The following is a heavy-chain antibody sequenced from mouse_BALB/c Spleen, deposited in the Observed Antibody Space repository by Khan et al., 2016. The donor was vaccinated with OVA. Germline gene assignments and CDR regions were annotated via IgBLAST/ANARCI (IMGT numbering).Heavy chain of an antibody. J-gene: IGHJ2*01. CDR2: IFPGGGYT. Sequence: VKLQESGAELVRPGTSVKMSCKAAGYTFTNYWIGWVKQRPGHGLEWIGDIFPGGGYTNYNEKFKGKATLTADTSSRTAYMQLRSLTSEDSASYYCARRGAARATRDDFDYWGQGTTRTVSS. V-gene: IGHV1-63*02. D-gene: IGHD3-1*01. CDR3: ARRGAARATRDDFDY. CDR1: GYTFTNYW.